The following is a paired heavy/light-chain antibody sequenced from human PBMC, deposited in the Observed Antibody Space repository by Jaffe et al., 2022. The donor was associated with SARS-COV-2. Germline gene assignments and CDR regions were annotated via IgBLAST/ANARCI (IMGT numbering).Light chain of an antibody. Sequence: DIQMTQSPSTLSASVGDRVTITCRASQNIGTSLAWYQQKAGKAPKLLIHKASSVEYGVPSRFSGDGSGTEFTLTITTLQPDDFATYYCQQYSSFCSFGQGTKV. CDR1: QNIGTS. V-gene: IGKV1-5*03. CDR2: KAS. CDR3: QQYSSFCS. J-gene: IGKJ2*01.
Heavy chain of an antibody. CDR1: GFAFSNYA. D-gene: IGHD1-20*01. Sequence: QVRVVESGGGVVQPGRSLRLSCAASGFAFSNYAMHWARQAPGKGLEWVAIISSDGSAKYYTDSLKGRFTVSRDNSKNTLFLLMTGVRPDDTAVYYCARDRKLYNTNAEVHWFDPWGQGTLVTVSS. J-gene: IGHJ5*02. CDR3: ARDRKLYNTNAEVHWFDP. CDR2: ISSDGSAK. V-gene: IGHV3-30-3*01.